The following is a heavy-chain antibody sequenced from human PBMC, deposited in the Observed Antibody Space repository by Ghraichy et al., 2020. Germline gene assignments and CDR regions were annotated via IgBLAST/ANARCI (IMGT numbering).Heavy chain of an antibody. V-gene: IGHV4-59*01. CDR1: GGSISSYY. CDR3: ARDLSSVDSSGWPGFDY. D-gene: IGHD6-19*01. CDR2: IYYSGST. J-gene: IGHJ4*02. Sequence: SETLSLTCTVSGGSISSYYWSWIRQPPGKGLEWIGYIYYSGSTNYNPSLKSRVTISVDTSKNQFSLKLSSVTAADTAVYYCARDLSSVDSSGWPGFDYWGQGTLVTVSS.